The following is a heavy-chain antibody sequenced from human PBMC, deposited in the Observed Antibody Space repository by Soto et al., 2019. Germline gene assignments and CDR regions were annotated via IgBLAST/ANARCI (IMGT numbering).Heavy chain of an antibody. V-gene: IGHV4-31*03. CDR1: GGSSSSGGYY. CDR2: IYYSGST. Sequence: SETLSHTCTVSGGSSSSGGYYWSWIRQHPGKGLEWIGYIYYSGSTYYNPSLKSRVTISVDTSKNQFSLKLSSVTAADTAVYYCARDYRITMVRGALNTFDIWGQGTMVTVSS. CDR3: ARDYRITMVRGALNTFDI. J-gene: IGHJ3*02. D-gene: IGHD3-10*01.